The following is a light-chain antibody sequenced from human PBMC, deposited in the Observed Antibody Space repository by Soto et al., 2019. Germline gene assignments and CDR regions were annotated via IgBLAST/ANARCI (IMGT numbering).Light chain of an antibody. Sequence: DIQMTQSPSTLPASVGDRVTITCRASQSISSWVAWHQKKPGKAPKLMIYKASSLESGVASRFSVSVSGTEFTLTISSLQPDDFASYYCNQYDCYLTFGGGTKVEIK. V-gene: IGKV1-5*03. CDR1: QSISSW. J-gene: IGKJ4*01. CDR2: KAS. CDR3: NQYDCYLT.